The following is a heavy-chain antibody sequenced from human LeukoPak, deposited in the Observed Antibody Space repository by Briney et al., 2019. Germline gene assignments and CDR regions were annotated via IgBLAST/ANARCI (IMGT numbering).Heavy chain of an antibody. CDR3: ARLSPLTGAYYYMDV. CDR2: IYYSGST. CDR1: GGSISSGGYY. D-gene: IGHD7-27*01. V-gene: IGHV4-61*08. Sequence: PSETLSLTCTVSGGSISSGGYYWSWIRQPPGKGLEWVGYIYYSGSTNYNPSLKSRVTISVDTSKNQFSLKLSSVTAADTAVYYCARLSPLTGAYYYMDVWGKGTTVTVSS. J-gene: IGHJ6*03.